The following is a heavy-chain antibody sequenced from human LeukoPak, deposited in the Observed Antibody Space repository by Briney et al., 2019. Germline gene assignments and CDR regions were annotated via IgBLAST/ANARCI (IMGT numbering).Heavy chain of an antibody. CDR2: IRYDGSNK. J-gene: IGHJ5*02. D-gene: IGHD2-8*02. Sequence: GGSLRLSCAASGFTFSTFAMVWVRQAPGKGLEWVAFIRYDGSNKYYADSVKGRFTISRDNSKNTLYLQMNSLRAEDTAVYYCAKHTGFDPWGQGTLVTVSS. CDR1: GFTFSTFA. CDR3: AKHTGFDP. V-gene: IGHV3-30*02.